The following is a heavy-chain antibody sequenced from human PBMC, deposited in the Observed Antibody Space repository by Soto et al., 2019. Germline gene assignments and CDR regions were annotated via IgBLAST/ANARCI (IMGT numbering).Heavy chain of an antibody. J-gene: IGHJ3*02. CDR3: ARGKHYIWGSYRYGNAFDI. D-gene: IGHD3-16*02. V-gene: IGHV1-8*01. CDR1: GYTFTSYD. CDR2: MNPNSGNT. Sequence: ASVKVSCKASGYTFTSYDINWVRQATGQGLEWMGWMNPNSGNTGYAQKFQCRVTMTRSTSISTAYMELSSLRSEDTAVYYCARGKHYIWGSYRYGNAFDIWGQGTMVTVSS.